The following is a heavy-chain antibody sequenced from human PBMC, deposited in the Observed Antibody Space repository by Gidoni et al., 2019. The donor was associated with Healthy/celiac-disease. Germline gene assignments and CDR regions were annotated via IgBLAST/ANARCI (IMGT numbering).Heavy chain of an antibody. J-gene: IGHJ6*02. CDR2: ISGSGGST. Sequence: EVQLLESGGGLVQSGGSLRLSCAASGFTFSSSSMSWVRQAPGKGLEWVSAISGSGGSTYYADSVKGRFTISRDNSKNTLYLQMNSLRAEDTAVYYCAKEGSYDFWSGYYYYYGMDVWGQGTTVTVSS. V-gene: IGHV3-23*01. CDR1: GFTFSSSS. CDR3: AKEGSYDFWSGYYYYYGMDV. D-gene: IGHD3-3*01.